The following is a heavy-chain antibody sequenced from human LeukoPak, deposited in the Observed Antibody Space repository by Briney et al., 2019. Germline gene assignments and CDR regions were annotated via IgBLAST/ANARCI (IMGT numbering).Heavy chain of an antibody. CDR2: ISSSSSYI. J-gene: IGHJ1*01. CDR1: GFTFSHYS. Sequence: PGGSLRLSCAVSGFTFSHYSMNWVRQAPGKGLEWVSSISSSSSYIYYADSVKGRFTISRDNAKNSLYLQMNSLRAEDTAVYYCARVLYGDGYSDWGQGTLVTVSS. D-gene: IGHD5-24*01. V-gene: IGHV3-21*01. CDR3: ARVLYGDGYSD.